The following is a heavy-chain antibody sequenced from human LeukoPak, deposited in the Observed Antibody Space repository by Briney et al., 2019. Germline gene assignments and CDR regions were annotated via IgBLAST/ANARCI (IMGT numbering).Heavy chain of an antibody. D-gene: IGHD3-3*02. CDR2: ISTSGST. CDR3: ARGGLAPFDY. J-gene: IGHJ4*02. CDR1: GGSISSYY. Sequence: PSETLSLTCTVSGGSISSYYWSWIRQPAGKGLESIGHISTSGSTNYNPSLKSRVTISVDTSKNQFSLKLSSVTAADTAVYYCARGGLAPFDYWGQGTLVTVSS. V-gene: IGHV4-4*07.